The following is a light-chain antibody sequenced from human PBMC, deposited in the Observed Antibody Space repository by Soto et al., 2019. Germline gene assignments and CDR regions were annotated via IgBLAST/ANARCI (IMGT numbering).Light chain of an antibody. CDR2: GAS. CDR1: QTIDRH. V-gene: IGKV1-39*01. J-gene: IGKJ1*01. CDR3: QQGYNTPRT. Sequence: DIQMTQSPSSLSASVGDRVTITCRASQTIDRHVNWYQQKPGKAPKLLIYGASSLQSGVPSGFSGSGSGTDFTLTITSLQPEDFATYYCQQGYNTPRTFGQGTKLEMK.